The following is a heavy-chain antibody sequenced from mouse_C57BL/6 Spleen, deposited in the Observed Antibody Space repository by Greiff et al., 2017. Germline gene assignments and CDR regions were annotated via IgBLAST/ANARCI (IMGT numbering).Heavy chain of an antibody. D-gene: IGHD1-1*01. CDR2: INPSNGGT. CDR1: GYTFTSYW. V-gene: IGHV1-53*01. CDR3: ARRITTVVADHYFDY. J-gene: IGHJ2*01. Sequence: QVQLQQSGTELVKPGASVKLSCKASGYTFTSYWMHWVKQRPGQGLEWIGNINPSNGGTNYNEKFKSKATLTVDKSSSTAYMQLSSLTSEDSAVYYCARRITTVVADHYFDYWGQGTTLTVSS.